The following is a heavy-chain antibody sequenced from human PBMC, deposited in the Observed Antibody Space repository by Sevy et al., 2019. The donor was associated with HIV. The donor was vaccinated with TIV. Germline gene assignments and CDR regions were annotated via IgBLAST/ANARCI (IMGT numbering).Heavy chain of an antibody. CDR2: INYSGST. J-gene: IGHJ4*02. D-gene: IGHD5-12*01. CDR1: GGSISSGGYY. V-gene: IGHV4-31*03. CDR3: ARAVDKGYFDY. Sequence: SETLSLTCTVSGGSISSGGYYWSWIRQHPGKGLEWIGYINYSGSTYYNPSLKSRVTISVDTSKNQFSLKLSSVTAADTAVYYCARAVDKGYFDYWGQGTLVTVSS.